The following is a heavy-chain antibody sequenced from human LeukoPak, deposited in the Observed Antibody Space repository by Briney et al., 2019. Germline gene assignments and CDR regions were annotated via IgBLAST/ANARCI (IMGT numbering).Heavy chain of an antibody. D-gene: IGHD3-10*01. J-gene: IGHJ5*02. CDR1: GFTVSSNY. CDR3: ARGKGYYGSGNWFDP. V-gene: IGHV4-34*01. CDR2: INHSGST. Sequence: PGGSLRLSCAASGFTVSSNYMSWVRQPPGKGLEWIGEINHSGSTNYNPSLKSRVTISVDTSKNQFSLKLSSVTAADTAVYYCARGKGYYGSGNWFDPWGQGTLVTVSS.